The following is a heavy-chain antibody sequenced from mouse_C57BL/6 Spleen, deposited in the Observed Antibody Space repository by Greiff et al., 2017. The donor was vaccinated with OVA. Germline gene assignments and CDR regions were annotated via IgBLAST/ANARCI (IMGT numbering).Heavy chain of an antibody. CDR3: ARKANWAWFAY. V-gene: IGHV1-53*01. CDR1: GYTFTSYW. J-gene: IGHJ3*01. Sequence: QVHVKQPGTELVKPGASVKLSCKASGYTFTSYWMHWVKQRPGQSLEWIGNINPSNGGTNYNEKFKSKATLTVDKSSSTAYMQLSSLTSEDSAVYYCARKANWAWFAYWGQGTLVTVSA. D-gene: IGHD4-1*01. CDR2: INPSNGGT.